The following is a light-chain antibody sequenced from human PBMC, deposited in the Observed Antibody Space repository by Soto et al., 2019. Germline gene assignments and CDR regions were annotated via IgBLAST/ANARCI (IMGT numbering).Light chain of an antibody. J-gene: IGLJ1*01. CDR1: SNDIGSYDY. Sequence: QSALTQPASVSGSPGQSITISCTGTSNDIGSYDYVSWYQQHPDKAPKHMIYEVNNRPSGVSNRFSGSKSGNTASLTISGVQAEDEADYYCSSYTTSSTVVFGTGTKLTVL. V-gene: IGLV2-14*01. CDR3: SSYTTSSTVV. CDR2: EVN.